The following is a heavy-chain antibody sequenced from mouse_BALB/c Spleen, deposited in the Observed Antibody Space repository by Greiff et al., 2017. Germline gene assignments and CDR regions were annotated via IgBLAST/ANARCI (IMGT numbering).Heavy chain of an antibody. V-gene: IGHV2-9-2*01. Sequence: QVQLKESGPGLVAPSQSLSITCTVSGFSLTSYDISWIRQPPGKGLEWLGVIWTGGGTNYNSAFMSRLSISKDNSKSQVFLKMNSLQTDDTAIYYCVRGLLGFDYWGQGTTLTVSS. CDR1: GFSLTSYD. CDR2: IWTGGGT. J-gene: IGHJ2*01. CDR3: VRGLLGFDY. D-gene: IGHD2-13*01.